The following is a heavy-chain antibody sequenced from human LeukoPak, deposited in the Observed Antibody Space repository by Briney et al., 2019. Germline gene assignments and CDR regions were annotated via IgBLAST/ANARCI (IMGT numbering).Heavy chain of an antibody. J-gene: IGHJ4*02. CDR2: IIPIFGTA. V-gene: IGHV1-69*05. Sequence: SSVKVSCKASGGTFSSYAIRWVRQAPGQGLEWMGRIIPIFGTANYAQKFQGRVTITTDESTSTAYMELSSPRSEDTAVYYCARGYCSSTSCLSPFDYWGQGTLVTVSS. D-gene: IGHD2-2*01. CDR1: GGTFSSYA. CDR3: ARGYCSSTSCLSPFDY.